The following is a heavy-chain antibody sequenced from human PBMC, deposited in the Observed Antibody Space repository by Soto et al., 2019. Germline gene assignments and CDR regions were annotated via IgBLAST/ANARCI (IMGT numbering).Heavy chain of an antibody. V-gene: IGHV4-59*01. CDR3: ARDLTARPTALWVDYHYGMDV. CDR2: LYNTGST. D-gene: IGHD3-16*01. CDR1: GASISRYY. Sequence: SETLSLTCTVSGASISRYYWSWIRQSPGKGLEWIGYLYNTGSTIYNPSLKSRVTISVDTSKNQFSLKMNSVTAADTAVYYCARDLTARPTALWVDYHYGMDVWGQGTTVTVSS. J-gene: IGHJ6*02.